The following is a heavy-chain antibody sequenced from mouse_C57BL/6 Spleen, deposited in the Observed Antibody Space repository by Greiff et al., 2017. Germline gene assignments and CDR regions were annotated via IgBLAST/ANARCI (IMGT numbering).Heavy chain of an antibody. Sequence: VQLQQSGAELVKPGASVKMSCKASGYTFTSYWITWVKQRPGQGLEWIGDIYPGSGSTNYNEKFKSKATLTVDTSSSTAYMQLSSLTSEDSAVYYCARSSPIYYDYDGDYWGQGTTLTVSS. CDR1: GYTFTSYW. CDR2: IYPGSGST. D-gene: IGHD2-4*01. CDR3: ARSSPIYYDYDGDY. V-gene: IGHV1-55*01. J-gene: IGHJ2*01.